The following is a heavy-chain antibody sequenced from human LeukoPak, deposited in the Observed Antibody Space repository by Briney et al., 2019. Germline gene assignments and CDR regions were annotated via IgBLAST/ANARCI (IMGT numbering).Heavy chain of an antibody. V-gene: IGHV3-23*01. D-gene: IGHD3-10*01. CDR3: AKASWFGEFTPTHFDY. J-gene: IGHJ4*02. CDR1: GFTFSSYG. Sequence: GGSLRLSCAASGFTFSSYGMSWVRQAPGKGLEWVSAISGSGGSTYYADSVKGRFTISRDNSKNTLYLQMNSLRAEDTAVYYCAKASWFGEFTPTHFDYWGQGTLVTVSS. CDR2: ISGSGGST.